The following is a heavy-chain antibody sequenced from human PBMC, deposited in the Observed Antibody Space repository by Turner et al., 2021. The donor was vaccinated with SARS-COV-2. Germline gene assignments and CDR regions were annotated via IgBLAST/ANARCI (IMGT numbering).Heavy chain of an antibody. Sequence: EVQLVASGGGLVQPGGSLSLSCAASGFTFSRYWMSWVRQAPGKGPEWVANIKQDGSEKDYVDSVKGRFTISRDNAKNSLYLQMSSLRAEDTAVYYCARVSGAAVWGNYAFDIWGQGTMVTVSS. CDR2: IKQDGSEK. D-gene: IGHD3-16*01. CDR1: GFTFSRYW. CDR3: ARVSGAAVWGNYAFDI. J-gene: IGHJ3*02. V-gene: IGHV3-7*01.